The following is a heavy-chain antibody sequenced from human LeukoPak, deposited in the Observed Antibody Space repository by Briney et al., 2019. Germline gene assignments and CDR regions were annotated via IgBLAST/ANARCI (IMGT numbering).Heavy chain of an antibody. D-gene: IGHD2-21*01. Sequence: SETLSLTCTVSGGSISSYYWSWIRQPAGKGLEWVGRIYTSGSTNYNPSLKSRVTMSVDTSKNQFSLKLSSVTAADTAVYYCARSPYCGGDCYSPEYFQHWGQGTLVTVSS. CDR1: GGSISSYY. V-gene: IGHV4-4*07. J-gene: IGHJ1*01. CDR3: ARSPYCGGDCYSPEYFQH. CDR2: IYTSGST.